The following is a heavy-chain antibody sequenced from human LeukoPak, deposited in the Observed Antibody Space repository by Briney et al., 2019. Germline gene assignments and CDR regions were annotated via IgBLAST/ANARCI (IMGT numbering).Heavy chain of an antibody. CDR1: GFTFSNYV. V-gene: IGHV3-23*01. Sequence: GGSQRLSCAASGFTFSNYVMSWVRQAPGKGLEWVSAISGSGGSTHYADSVKGRFTISRDNSKNTLYLQMNSLTAEDTAVYYCAKDQGLPCYYYNMGVWGKGTTVTVSS. D-gene: IGHD5/OR15-5a*01. CDR2: ISGSGGST. CDR3: AKDQGLPCYYYNMGV. J-gene: IGHJ6*03.